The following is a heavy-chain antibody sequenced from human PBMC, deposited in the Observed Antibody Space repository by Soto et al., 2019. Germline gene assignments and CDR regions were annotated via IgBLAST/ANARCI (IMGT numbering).Heavy chain of an antibody. Sequence: QVQLVQSGPEVKKPGASVKVSCKASGYTFTSHTIGWVRQAPGQGLEWMGWISAYNGNTNYAHKVQGRLTMTSEAATSTADMELKSLRSDDTAIYSCARMRTIAARGNDAFDIWGQGTMVTVAS. CDR3: ARMRTIAARGNDAFDI. D-gene: IGHD6-6*01. CDR2: ISAYNGNT. V-gene: IGHV1-18*01. J-gene: IGHJ3*02. CDR1: GYTFTSHT.